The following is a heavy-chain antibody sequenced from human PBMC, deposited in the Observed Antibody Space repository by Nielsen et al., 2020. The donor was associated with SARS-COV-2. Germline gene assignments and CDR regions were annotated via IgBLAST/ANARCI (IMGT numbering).Heavy chain of an antibody. J-gene: IGHJ4*02. V-gene: IGHV4-61*01. Sequence: SETLSLTCTVSGGSVSSGSYYWSWIRQPPGKGLEWIGYIYYSGSTNYNPSLKSRVTISVDTSKNQFSLKLSSVTAADTAVYYCARLRFLEWLVIDYWGQGTLVTVSS. D-gene: IGHD3-3*01. CDR2: IYYSGST. CDR1: GGSVSSGSYY. CDR3: ARLRFLEWLVIDY.